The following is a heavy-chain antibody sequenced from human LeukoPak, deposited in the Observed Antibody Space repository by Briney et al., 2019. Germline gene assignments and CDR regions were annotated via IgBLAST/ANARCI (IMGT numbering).Heavy chain of an antibody. D-gene: IGHD1-1*01. V-gene: IGHV4-59*01. CDR2: IYYSGST. Sequence: SETLSLTCTVSGGSISSYYWSWIRQPPGKGLEWIGYIYYSGSTNYNPSLKSRVTISVDTSKNQFSLKLGSVTAADTAVYYCARVSWFPGTSYYYVDVWGKGTTVTVSS. J-gene: IGHJ6*03. CDR1: GGSISSYY. CDR3: ARVSWFPGTSYYYVDV.